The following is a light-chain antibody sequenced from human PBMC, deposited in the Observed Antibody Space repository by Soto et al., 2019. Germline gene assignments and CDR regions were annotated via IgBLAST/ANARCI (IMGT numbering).Light chain of an antibody. V-gene: IGKV3-15*01. Sequence: EMVMTQSPATLSVSPGERVILSCRASRSVGTTLAWYQQKPGQAPRLLIYGASTRATGIPARFSGSGSGTDFTLTISSLQSEDFAVYYCQQYNNWPDMYTFGPGTKLEIK. CDR3: QQYNNWPDMYT. CDR2: GAS. J-gene: IGKJ2*01. CDR1: RSVGTT.